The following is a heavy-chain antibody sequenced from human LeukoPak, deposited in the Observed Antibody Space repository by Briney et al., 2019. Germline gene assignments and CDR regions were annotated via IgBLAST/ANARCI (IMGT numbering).Heavy chain of an antibody. D-gene: IGHD2-15*01. CDR3: ARYRSYCSGGSCYHRGFDP. CDR2: IYYSGST. CDR1: GGSISSGGYY. J-gene: IGHJ5*02. Sequence: SSETLSLTCTVSGGSISSGGYYWSWIRQHPGKGLEWIGYIYYSGSTYYNPSLKSRVTISVDTSKNQFSLKLSSVTAADTAVYYCARYRSYCSGGSCYHRGFDPWGQGTLVTVSS. V-gene: IGHV4-31*03.